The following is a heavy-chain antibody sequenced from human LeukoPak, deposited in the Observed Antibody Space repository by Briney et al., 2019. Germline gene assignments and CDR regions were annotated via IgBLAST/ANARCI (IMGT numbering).Heavy chain of an antibody. J-gene: IGHJ4*02. D-gene: IGHD6-13*01. CDR1: GYTFTGYY. V-gene: IGHV1-2*02. CDR3: ARAKITGAAAGTVGY. CDR2: ISPNSGGT. Sequence: ASVKVSCKASGYTFTGYYMHWVRQAPGQGVEWMGWISPNSGGTNYAQKLQGRVTMTSDTSISTAYMELSRLRSDDPTVYYCARAKITGAAAGTVGYWGQGTLVTVSS.